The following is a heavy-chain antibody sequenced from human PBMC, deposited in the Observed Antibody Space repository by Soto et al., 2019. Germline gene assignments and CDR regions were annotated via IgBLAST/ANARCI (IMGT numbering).Heavy chain of an antibody. CDR1: GGTFSSDG. CDR2: ITPIFRAT. V-gene: IGHV1-69*13. D-gene: IGHD3-22*01. CDR3: ARGRDTYYYDSSGYSGWYFDL. Sequence: SVKVSCKASGGTFSSDGISWVRQAPGQGLEWMGGITPIFRATKYAQKFQGRVTITADESTSTAYMELSSLRSEDTAVYYCARGRDTYYYDSSGYSGWYFDLWGRGTLVTVS. J-gene: IGHJ2*01.